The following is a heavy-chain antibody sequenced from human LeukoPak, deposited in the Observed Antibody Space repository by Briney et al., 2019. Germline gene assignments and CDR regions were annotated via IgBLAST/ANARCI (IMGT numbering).Heavy chain of an antibody. CDR1: GFTFSSYS. J-gene: IGHJ4*02. Sequence: PGRSLRLSCAASGFTFSSYSMNWVRHAPGQGLEWVSSISSSSSYIYYADSVQGRFTISRDNANNSLYLQMNSLRAEETAVYYCARGGTAMAKWGQGTLVTVSS. V-gene: IGHV3-21*01. D-gene: IGHD5-18*01. CDR3: ARGGTAMAK. CDR2: ISSSSSYI.